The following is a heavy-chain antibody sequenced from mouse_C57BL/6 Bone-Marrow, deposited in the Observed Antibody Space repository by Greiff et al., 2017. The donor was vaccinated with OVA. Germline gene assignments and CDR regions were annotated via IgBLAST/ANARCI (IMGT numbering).Heavy chain of an antibody. CDR3: ARGDDYDGAWFAY. Sequence: QVQLQQPGAELVKPGASVKLSCKASGYTFTSYWMQWVKQRPGQGLEWIGEIDPSDSYTNYNQKFKGKATLTVDPSSSTAYMQLSSLTSEDSAVYYCARGDDYDGAWFAYWGQGTLVTVSA. V-gene: IGHV1-50*01. D-gene: IGHD2-4*01. CDR2: IDPSDSYT. J-gene: IGHJ3*01. CDR1: GYTFTSYW.